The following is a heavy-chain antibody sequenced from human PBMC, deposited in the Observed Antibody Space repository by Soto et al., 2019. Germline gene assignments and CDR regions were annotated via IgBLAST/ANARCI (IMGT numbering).Heavy chain of an antibody. CDR2: IYYSGST. V-gene: IGHV4-61*08. CDR3: ARRWGGALDY. D-gene: IGHD3-16*01. Sequence: SETLSLTCTVSGGSISSGGYYWSWIRQHPGKGLEWIGYIYYSGSTNYNPSLKSRVTISVDTSKNQFSLKLNSVTAADTAVYYCARRWGGALDYWGQGTLVTVSS. CDR1: GGSISSGGYY. J-gene: IGHJ4*02.